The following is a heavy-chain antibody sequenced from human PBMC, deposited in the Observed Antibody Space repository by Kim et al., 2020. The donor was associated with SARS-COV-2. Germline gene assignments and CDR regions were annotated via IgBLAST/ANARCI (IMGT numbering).Heavy chain of an antibody. V-gene: IGHV3-49*03. D-gene: IGHD3-22*01. J-gene: IGHJ4*02. CDR2: IRSKAYGGTT. CDR1: GFTFGDYA. CDR3: TIPPYYYDSSGTLFDY. Sequence: GGSLRLSCTASGFTFGDYAMSWFRQAPGKGLEWVGFIRSKAYGGTTEYAASVKGRFTISRDDSKSIAYLQMNSLKTEDTAVYYCTIPPYYYDSSGTLFDYWGQGTLVTVSS.